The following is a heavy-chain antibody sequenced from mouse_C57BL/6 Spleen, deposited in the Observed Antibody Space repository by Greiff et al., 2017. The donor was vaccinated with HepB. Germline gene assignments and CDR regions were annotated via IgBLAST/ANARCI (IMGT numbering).Heavy chain of an antibody. Sequence: VNLVESGPGLVQPSQSLSITCTVSGFSLTSYGVHWVRQSPGKGLEWLGVIWSGGSTDYNAAFISRLSISKDNSKSQVFFKMNSLQADDTAIYYCARRGDYSKPFAYWGQGTLVTVSA. V-gene: IGHV2-2*01. CDR3: ARRGDYSKPFAY. J-gene: IGHJ3*01. D-gene: IGHD2-5*01. CDR1: GFSLTSYG. CDR2: IWSGGST.